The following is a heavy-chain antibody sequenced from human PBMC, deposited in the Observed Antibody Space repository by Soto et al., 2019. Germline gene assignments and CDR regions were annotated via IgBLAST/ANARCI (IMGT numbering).Heavy chain of an antibody. V-gene: IGHV4-34*01. CDR1: GGSFSGYY. J-gene: IGHJ3*02. Sequence: SDTLSLTCAVYGGSFSGYYWSWIRQPPGKGLEWIGEINHSGSTNYNPSLKSRVTISVDTSKNQFSLKLSSVTAADTAVYYCARATPPSYDFWSGYLRSPDIWGQGTMVT. D-gene: IGHD3-3*01. CDR3: ARATPPSYDFWSGYLRSPDI. CDR2: INHSGST.